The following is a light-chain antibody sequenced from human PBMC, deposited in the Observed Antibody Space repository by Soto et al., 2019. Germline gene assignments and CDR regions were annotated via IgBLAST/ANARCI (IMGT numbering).Light chain of an antibody. CDR3: SSYTSSSTWV. V-gene: IGLV2-14*03. CDR2: DVS. J-gene: IGLJ3*02. CDR1: SGDLGGYAY. Sequence: QSALTQPASVSGSPGQSITISCTGTSGDLGGYAYVSWYQHHPGDAPKLIIYDVSHRPSGISDRFSGSKSANAASLTISGLQAEDEGDYYCSSYTSSSTWVFGGGTQLTVL.